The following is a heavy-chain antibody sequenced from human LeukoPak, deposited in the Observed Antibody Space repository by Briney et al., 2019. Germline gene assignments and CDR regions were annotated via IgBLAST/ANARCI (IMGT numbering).Heavy chain of an antibody. CDR3: ARSPIRPKYYDDTTGYYYYMDV. CDR1: GGSIRSYY. J-gene: IGHJ6*03. V-gene: IGHV4-59*01. Sequence: SETLSLTCTVSGGSIRSYYWSWIRQSPGKGLEWIGYIFYSGITTYNPSLKSRVTMSVDTSKNQCSLKLTSVTAADTAVYYCARSPIRPKYYDDTTGYYYYMDVWGKGTTVTVSS. D-gene: IGHD3-22*01. CDR2: IFYSGIT.